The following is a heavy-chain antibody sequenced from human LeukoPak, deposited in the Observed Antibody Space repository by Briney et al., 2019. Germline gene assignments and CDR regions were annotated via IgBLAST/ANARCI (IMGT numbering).Heavy chain of an antibody. CDR1: GYSFTSYW. Sequence: GASLKISCKGSGYSFTSYWIGWVRQLPGKGLEWMGIIYPGDSDTRYSPSFQGQVTISADKSISTAYLQWSSLKASDTAMYYCARIAAAGIVNNWFDPWGQGTLVTVSS. CDR3: ARIAAAGIVNNWFDP. J-gene: IGHJ5*02. V-gene: IGHV5-51*01. CDR2: IYPGDSDT. D-gene: IGHD6-13*01.